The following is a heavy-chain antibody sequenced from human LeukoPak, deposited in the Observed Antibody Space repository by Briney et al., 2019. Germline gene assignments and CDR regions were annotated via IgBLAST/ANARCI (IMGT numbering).Heavy chain of an antibody. V-gene: IGHV3-30*04. J-gene: IGHJ6*02. CDR1: GFTFSSYA. CDR2: ISYDGSNK. Sequence: GRSVRLSCAASGFTFSSYAMHWVRQAPGKGLEWVAVISYDGSNKYYADSVKGRFTISRDNSKNTLYLQMNSLRAEDTAVYYCARAPLTGDRGYYYGMDVWGQGTTVTVSS. CDR3: ARAPLTGDRGYYYGMDV. D-gene: IGHD7-27*01.